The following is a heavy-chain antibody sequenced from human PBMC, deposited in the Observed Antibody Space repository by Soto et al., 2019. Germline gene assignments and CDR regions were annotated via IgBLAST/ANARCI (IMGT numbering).Heavy chain of an antibody. CDR3: ARGIEAARRYYYYGMDV. V-gene: IGHV4-34*01. D-gene: IGHD6-6*01. Sequence: CAVYGGSFSGYSWSWIRQPPGKGLEWIGEINHSGSTNHNPSLKSRVTISVDTSKNQFSLKLSSVTAADTAVYYCARGIEAARRYYYYGMDVWGQGTTVTVSS. J-gene: IGHJ6*02. CDR2: INHSGST. CDR1: GGSFSGYS.